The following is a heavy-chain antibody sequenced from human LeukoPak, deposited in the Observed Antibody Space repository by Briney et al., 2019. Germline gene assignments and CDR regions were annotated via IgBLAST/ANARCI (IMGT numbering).Heavy chain of an antibody. CDR3: ARQNFYRYCRSTSCYRPYYYYYMDV. V-gene: IGHV4-34*01. CDR1: GGSFSGYY. Sequence: PSETLSLTCAVYGGSFSGYYWSWIRQPPGKGLEWIGEINPSGSTNYNPSLKSRVTISVDTSKNQFSLKLSSVTAADTTVYYCARQNFYRYCRSTSCYRPYYYYYMDVWGKGTTVTISS. CDR2: INPSGST. D-gene: IGHD2-2*01. J-gene: IGHJ6*03.